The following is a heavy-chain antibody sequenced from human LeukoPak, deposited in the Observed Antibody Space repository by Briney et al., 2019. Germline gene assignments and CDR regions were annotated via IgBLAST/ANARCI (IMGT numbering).Heavy chain of an antibody. J-gene: IGHJ5*02. V-gene: IGHV4-59*08. CDR2: IYFSEST. D-gene: IGHD1-26*01. Sequence: SETLSLTCTVSGGSISSYYWSWIRQPPGKGLEWIGHIYFSESTNYNPSLKSRVTISVDMSKNHFSLKLSSVTAADTAVYYCARHSFSGSYYTWFDPWGQGTLVTVSS. CDR1: GGSISSYY. CDR3: ARHSFSGSYYTWFDP.